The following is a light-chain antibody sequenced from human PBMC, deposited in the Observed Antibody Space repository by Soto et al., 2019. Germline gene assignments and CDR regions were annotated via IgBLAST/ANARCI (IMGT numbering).Light chain of an antibody. CDR1: QGISNS. CDR3: QQYYAALIT. J-gene: IGKJ3*01. V-gene: IGKV1-27*01. Sequence: DIQMTQSPSSLSASVGDRVTITCRASQGISNSLAWYQQKPGKVRQLLIYGASTLQSGVPSRFSGSGSGPDFTLTISNLQPEDVATYYCQQYYAALITFGPGTRVHIK. CDR2: GAS.